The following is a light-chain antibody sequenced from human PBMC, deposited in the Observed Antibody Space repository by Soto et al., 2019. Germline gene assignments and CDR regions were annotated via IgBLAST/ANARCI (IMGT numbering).Light chain of an antibody. CDR2: GAS. CDR3: QHYNSYSEA. V-gene: IGKV1-9*01. J-gene: IGKJ1*01. CDR1: QGISTY. Sequence: DIQLTQSPSFLSASVGDRVTITCRASQGISTYLVWYQQKPGKAPKILIYGASTLQSGVPSRFTGSGSGTEFTLTISGLQPDDFATYYCQHYNSYSEAFGQGTKVDIK.